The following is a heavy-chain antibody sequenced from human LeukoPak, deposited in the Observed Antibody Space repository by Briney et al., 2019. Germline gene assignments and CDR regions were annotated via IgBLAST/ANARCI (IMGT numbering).Heavy chain of an antibody. CDR3: ARWVGSLGDDAFDI. CDR2: IIPIFGTA. J-gene: IGHJ3*02. Sequence: SVKVSCKASGGTFSSYAISWVRQAPGQGLEWMGGIIPIFGTANYAQKFQGRVTITTDESTSTAYMELSSLRSEDTAVYYCARWVGSLGDDAFDIWGQGTMVTVSS. CDR1: GGTFSSYA. V-gene: IGHV1-69*05. D-gene: IGHD3-16*01.